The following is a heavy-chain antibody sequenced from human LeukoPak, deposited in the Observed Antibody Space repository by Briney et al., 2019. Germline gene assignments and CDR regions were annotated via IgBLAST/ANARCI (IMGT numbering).Heavy chain of an antibody. J-gene: IGHJ6*02. CDR3: ATSGMVRGMDV. D-gene: IGHD3-10*01. Sequence: ASVKVSFKASGSTFNCYYMHWVRPAPGQGLEWMGWINPNSGGTSYAQKFQGRVTMTRDTSISTAYMELSRLRSDDSAVYYCATSGMVRGMDVRGQGTTVTVSS. CDR2: INPNSGGT. CDR1: GSTFNCYY. V-gene: IGHV1-2*02.